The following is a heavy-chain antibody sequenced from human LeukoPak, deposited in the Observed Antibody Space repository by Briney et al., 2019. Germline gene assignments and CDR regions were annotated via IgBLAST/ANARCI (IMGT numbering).Heavy chain of an antibody. CDR3: ASRNGPQGAFDF. D-gene: IGHD2-8*01. CDR2: INPDSGVT. CDR1: GYTFPVYY. V-gene: IGHV1-2*02. Sequence: ASVTVSCKASGYTFPVYYIHWVRQAPGQGLEWMGWINPDSGVTNYAQKFQGRVAMTRDTSISTAYMELSRLTSDDTAVYYCASRNGPQGAFDFWGQGTLVTVSS. J-gene: IGHJ4*02.